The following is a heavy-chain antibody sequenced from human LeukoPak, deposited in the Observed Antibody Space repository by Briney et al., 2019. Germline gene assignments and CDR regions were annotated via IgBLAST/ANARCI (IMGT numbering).Heavy chain of an antibody. CDR3: ARDIAAAGLFFDY. J-gene: IGHJ4*02. CDR1: GFTISSYW. V-gene: IGHV3-7*01. Sequence: GGSLRLSCAAAGFTISSYWMSWVRQAPGEGLEWVANIKYDGSEVHYVDSVKGRFTISRDTVKNSLFLQMNSLRAEDTAVYYCARDIAAAGLFFDYWGQGALVTVSS. CDR2: IKYDGSEV. D-gene: IGHD6-13*01.